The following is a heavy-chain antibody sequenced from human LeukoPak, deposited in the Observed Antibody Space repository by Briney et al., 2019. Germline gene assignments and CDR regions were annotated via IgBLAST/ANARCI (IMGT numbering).Heavy chain of an antibody. Sequence: ASVKVCCKASGYTFTSYAISWGRQAPGPGLEWMGRVGAYKGKTNEAQKLQGRVTMTTDNSTSTAYMELRSLRSDDTAVYYCARVDYGDHRHTSYYKDVWGEGTTVTVSS. CDR1: GYTFTSYA. CDR3: ARVDYGDHRHTSYYKDV. CDR2: VGAYKGKT. D-gene: IGHD4-17*01. J-gene: IGHJ6*03. V-gene: IGHV1-18*01.